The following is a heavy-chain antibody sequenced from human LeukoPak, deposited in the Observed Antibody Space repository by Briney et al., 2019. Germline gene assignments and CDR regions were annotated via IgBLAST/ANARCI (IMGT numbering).Heavy chain of an antibody. CDR2: IYYSGST. Sequence: SETLSLTCTVSGGSISSYYWSWIRQPPGKGLEWIGYIYYSGSTNYNPSLKSRVTISVDTSKNQFSLKLSSVTAADTAVYYCAGYYDSSGYYALDYWGQGTLVTVSS. CDR3: AGYYDSSGYYALDY. J-gene: IGHJ4*02. V-gene: IGHV4-59*01. D-gene: IGHD3-22*01. CDR1: GGSISSYY.